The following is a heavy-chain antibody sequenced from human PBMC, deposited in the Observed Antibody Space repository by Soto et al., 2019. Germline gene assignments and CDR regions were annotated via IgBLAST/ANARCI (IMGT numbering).Heavy chain of an antibody. J-gene: IGHJ4*02. CDR2: IRSKAYGGTT. Sequence: GGSLRLSCTASGFTFGDYAMSWVRQAPGKGLEWVGFIRSKAYGGTTEYAASVKGRFTISRDDSKSIAYLQMNSLKTEDTAVYYCTRDAKAYYDFWSRYYFYWGQGTLVTVSS. CDR1: GFTFGDYA. V-gene: IGHV3-49*04. CDR3: TRDAKAYYDFWSRYYFY. D-gene: IGHD3-3*01.